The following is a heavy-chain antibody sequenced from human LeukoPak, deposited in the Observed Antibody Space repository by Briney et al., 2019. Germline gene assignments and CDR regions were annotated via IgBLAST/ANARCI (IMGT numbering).Heavy chain of an antibody. V-gene: IGHV4-59*01. Sequence: KPSESLSLTCTVSGGSISSYYWSWIRQPPGKGLEWIGYIYYSGSTNYNPSLKSRVTISVDTSKNQFSLKLSSVTAADTAVYYCARTVAGPFDYWGQGTLVTVSS. CDR3: ARTVAGPFDY. J-gene: IGHJ4*02. D-gene: IGHD6-19*01. CDR1: GGSISSYY. CDR2: IYYSGST.